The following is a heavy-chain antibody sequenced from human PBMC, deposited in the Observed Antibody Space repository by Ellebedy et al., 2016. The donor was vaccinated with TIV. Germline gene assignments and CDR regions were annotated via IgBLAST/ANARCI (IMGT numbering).Heavy chain of an antibody. D-gene: IGHD2-21*02. Sequence: MPSETLSLTCSVSGGSVSSTRYYWAWIRQPPGKGLEYIGSVYYSGSPYDNPSFKSRVTLPADTSKNQFSLNLRTVTAADTAVYYCARTDPWQPIDDWGQGILVSVSS. CDR2: VYYSGSP. CDR3: ARTDPWQPIDD. V-gene: IGHV4-39*01. CDR1: GGSVSSTRYY. J-gene: IGHJ4*02.